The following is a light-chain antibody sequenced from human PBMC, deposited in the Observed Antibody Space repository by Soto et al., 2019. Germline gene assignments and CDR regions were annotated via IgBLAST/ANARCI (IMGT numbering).Light chain of an antibody. CDR2: GVN. J-gene: IGLJ1*01. CDR1: SSDVGGYNF. Sequence: QSALTQPRSVSGSPGQSVTISCTGTSSDVGGYNFVSWYQQHPGKAPKLMIYGVNKRPSGVPGRFSGSKSGNTASLTISGLQAEDEADYYCCSFAGTYTHYVFGTGTKLTVL. CDR3: CSFAGTYTHYV. V-gene: IGLV2-11*01.